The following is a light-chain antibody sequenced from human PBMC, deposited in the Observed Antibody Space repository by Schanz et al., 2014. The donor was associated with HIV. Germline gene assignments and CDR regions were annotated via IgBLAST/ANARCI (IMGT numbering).Light chain of an antibody. J-gene: IGKJ4*01. CDR3: QQYGSSPQVT. V-gene: IGKV3-20*01. Sequence: EIVMTQSPATLSVSPGERATLSCRASQSVSSNLAWYQQKPGQAPRLLIYGASTRATGIPDRFSGSGSGTDFTLTINRLEPEDFAVYYCQQYGSSPQVTFGGGTKVEIK. CDR1: QSVSSN. CDR2: GAS.